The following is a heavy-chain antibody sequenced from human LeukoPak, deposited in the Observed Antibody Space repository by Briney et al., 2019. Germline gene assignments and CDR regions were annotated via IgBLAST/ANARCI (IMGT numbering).Heavy chain of an antibody. J-gene: IGHJ4*02. CDR3: AKTSGWPYYFDY. CDR1: GLTFSTYG. D-gene: IGHD6-19*01. Sequence: GGSLRLSCAASGLTFSTYGMSWVRQAPGKGLEWVSAITGSGSNTYYADSVEGRFTTSRDKSKDTVYLQVNSLRAEDTAEYYCAKTSGWPYYFDYWGQGTLVTVSS. CDR2: ITGSGSNT. V-gene: IGHV3-23*01.